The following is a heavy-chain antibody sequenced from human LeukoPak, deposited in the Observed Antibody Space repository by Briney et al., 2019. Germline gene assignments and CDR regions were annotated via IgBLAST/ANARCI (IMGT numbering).Heavy chain of an antibody. CDR1: GYTFTSYG. Sequence: ASVKVSCKASGYTFTSYGISWVRQAPGQGLEWMGWISAYNGNTNYARKLQGRVTMTTDTSTSTAYMELRSLRSDDTAVYYCARVGLLYFRAGMDVWGQGTTVTVSS. V-gene: IGHV1-18*01. CDR2: ISAYNGNT. J-gene: IGHJ6*02. CDR3: ARVGLLYFRAGMDV. D-gene: IGHD2-8*01.